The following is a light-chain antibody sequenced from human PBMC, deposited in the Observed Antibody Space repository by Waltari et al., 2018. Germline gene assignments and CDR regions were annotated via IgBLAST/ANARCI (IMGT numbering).Light chain of an antibody. CDR3: LQHSISPWT. V-gene: IGKV1-17*03. Sequence: DIQMTQSPSAMSASVGDRVTITCRASQDTSISLTWFQQKPGKVPKCLIYQTSRLQSGVPSSFSGSGSGTEFTLTISSLQPEDSATYYCLQHSISPWTFGQGTKVEI. J-gene: IGKJ1*01. CDR2: QTS. CDR1: QDTSIS.